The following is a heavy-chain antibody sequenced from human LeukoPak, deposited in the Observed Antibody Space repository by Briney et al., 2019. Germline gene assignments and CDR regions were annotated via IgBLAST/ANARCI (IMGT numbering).Heavy chain of an antibody. CDR1: RGSIMTTHW. Sequence: SGTLSLTCTLSRGSIMTTHWWSWVRQPPGKGLEWIGEIYHTGTTNYSPSLKSRVTISVDTSKNQFSLKLSSVTAADTAVYYCARDPAGGYYDSSGYYFDYWGQGTLVTVSS. CDR3: ARDPAGGYYDSSGYYFDY. D-gene: IGHD3-22*01. V-gene: IGHV4-4*02. CDR2: IYHTGTT. J-gene: IGHJ4*02.